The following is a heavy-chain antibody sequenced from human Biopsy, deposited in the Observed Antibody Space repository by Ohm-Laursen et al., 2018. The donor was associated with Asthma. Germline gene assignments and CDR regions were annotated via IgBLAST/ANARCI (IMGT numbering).Heavy chain of an antibody. CDR1: GASITTPNY. V-gene: IGHV4-39*01. D-gene: IGHD1-26*01. J-gene: IGHJ5*02. CDR3: ARHWSGNGWEDVHNWFDP. Sequence: GTLSLTCAVSGASITTPNYWAWIRQPPGRGLEWLGRIYYTGNSFYSSSLRSRLTMSVDTSRSQFSLRLTSVTAADRGVYYCARHWSGNGWEDVHNWFDPWGPGIGVTVSS. CDR2: IYYTGNS.